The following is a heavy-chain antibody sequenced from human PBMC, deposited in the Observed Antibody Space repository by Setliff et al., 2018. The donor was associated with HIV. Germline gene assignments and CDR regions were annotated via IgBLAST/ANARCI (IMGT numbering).Heavy chain of an antibody. CDR1: DASVSTTGYY. CDR3: ATYLSDNYLDGAFDI. Sequence: SETLSLTCTVSDASVSTTGYYWGWLRQSPGKGLQWIGTTFYSGSTYYNPSLKSRVTISLDTSNNDFSLTLTSVTAADTALYFCATYLSDNYLDGAFDIWGRGTMVTVSS. D-gene: IGHD3-3*01. CDR2: TFYSGST. J-gene: IGHJ3*02. V-gene: IGHV4-39*02.